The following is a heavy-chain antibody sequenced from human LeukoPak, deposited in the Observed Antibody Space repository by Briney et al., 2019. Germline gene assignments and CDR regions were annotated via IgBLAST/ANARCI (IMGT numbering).Heavy chain of an antibody. D-gene: IGHD1-26*01. Sequence: GGSLRLSCAASGFTFSNAWMSWVRQAPGKGLEWVSYISSSSGYIKYADSVKGRFTISRDNAKNSLYLQMNSLRAEDTAVYYCARERSGSYDYWGQGTLVTVSS. CDR2: ISSSSGYI. CDR1: GFTFSNAW. CDR3: ARERSGSYDY. V-gene: IGHV3-11*05. J-gene: IGHJ4*02.